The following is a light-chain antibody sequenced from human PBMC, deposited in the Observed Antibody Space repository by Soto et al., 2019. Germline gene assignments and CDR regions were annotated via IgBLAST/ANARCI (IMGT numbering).Light chain of an antibody. J-gene: IGLJ3*02. Sequence: QSALTQPASVSGSPGQSITISCTGTSGDVGAYNYVPWYQQHPGKAPKLMIYEVTSRPSGVSNRFSGSKSGNTASLSISGLQAEDEADYYCSSYTTTSTWVFGGGTKLTVL. CDR2: EVT. V-gene: IGLV2-14*01. CDR1: SGDVGAYNY. CDR3: SSYTTTSTWV.